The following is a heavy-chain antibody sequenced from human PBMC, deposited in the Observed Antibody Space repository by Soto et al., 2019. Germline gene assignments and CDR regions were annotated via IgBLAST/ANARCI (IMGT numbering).Heavy chain of an antibody. CDR2: TSNDGSNT. CDR1: AFTLSKFV. J-gene: IGHJ6*02. Sequence: QVQVVESGGGVVQPGKSLRLSCAASAFTLSKFVMHWVRQAPGRGLEWVAVTSNDGSNTFYADSVKGRFTISRDNSKKTVYLQMNSLRTEDTAVYYCARGNLDVWGQGTTVTVSS. CDR3: ARGNLDV. V-gene: IGHV3-30-3*01. D-gene: IGHD1-7*01.